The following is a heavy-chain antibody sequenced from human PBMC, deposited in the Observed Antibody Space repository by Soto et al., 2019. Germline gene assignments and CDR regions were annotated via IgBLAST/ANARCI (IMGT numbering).Heavy chain of an antibody. CDR3: PRGRGAGVGVGFAP. J-gene: IGHJ5*02. CDR1: GFTFGSYA. D-gene: IGHD3-10*01. CDR2: ISSGGGTT. V-gene: IGHV3-23*01. Sequence: EVQLLESGGGLVQPGGSLRLSCAASGFTFGSYAMGWVRQTPGEGLEWVSTISSGGGTTYYADSVKGRFTISRDNSKNSLYLQMDSLIVEETAAYSWPRGRGAGVGVGFAPWGQTILVTVS.